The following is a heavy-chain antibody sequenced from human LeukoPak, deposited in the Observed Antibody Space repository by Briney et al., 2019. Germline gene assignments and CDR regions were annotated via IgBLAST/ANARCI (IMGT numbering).Heavy chain of an antibody. CDR3: ARLLVVVTPRIPTLGYYFDY. J-gene: IGHJ4*02. Sequence: ASVKVSCKASGYTFTSYGISWVRQAPGQGLEWMGWISAYNGNTNYAQKLQGRVTMTTDTSTSTAYMELRSLRSDDTAVYYCARLLVVVTPRIPTLGYYFDYWGQGTLVTVSS. D-gene: IGHD4-23*01. V-gene: IGHV1-18*01. CDR2: ISAYNGNT. CDR1: GYTFTSYG.